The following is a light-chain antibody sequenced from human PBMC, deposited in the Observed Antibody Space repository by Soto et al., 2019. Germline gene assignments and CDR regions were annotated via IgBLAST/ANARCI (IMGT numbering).Light chain of an antibody. CDR2: GAS. J-gene: IGKJ4*01. V-gene: IGKV3-15*01. Sequence: EIVMTQSPATLSVSPGERATLSCRASQNVNTKLAWYQQKPGQAPRLLTYGASTRATGIAARFSGSGSGTEFTLTISSLQSEDSAVYYCQQYNNWPPGWSTFGGGTKVEIK. CDR3: QQYNNWPPGWST. CDR1: QNVNTK.